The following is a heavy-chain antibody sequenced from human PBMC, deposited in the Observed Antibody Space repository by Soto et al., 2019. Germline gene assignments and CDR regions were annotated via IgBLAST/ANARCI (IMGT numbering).Heavy chain of an antibody. CDR2: IYYSGST. J-gene: IGHJ4*02. CDR3: AGGGWGDRPDY. D-gene: IGHD3-16*01. V-gene: IGHV4-59*13. Sequence: SEALSLTCTDTGGSSSSYCWSWIRQAPGKGLEWIGYIYYSGSTNYNPSLKSRVTISVDTSKNQFSLKLSSVTAADTAVYYCAGGGWGDRPDYWGQGTLVTVSS. CDR1: GGSSSSYC.